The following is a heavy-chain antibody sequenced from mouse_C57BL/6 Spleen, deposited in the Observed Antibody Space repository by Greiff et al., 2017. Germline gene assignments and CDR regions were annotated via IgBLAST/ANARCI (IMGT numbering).Heavy chain of an antibody. V-gene: IGHV1-15*01. D-gene: IGHD4-1*01. CDR2: IDPETGGT. Sequence: QVQLQQSGAELVRPGASVTLSCKASGYTFTDYEMHWVQQTPVHGLEWIGAIDPETGGTAYNQKFKGKAILTADKSSSTAYMELRSLTSEDSAVYYCTRYQTGWDGAMDYWGQGTSVTVSS. CDR3: TRYQTGWDGAMDY. J-gene: IGHJ4*01. CDR1: GYTFTDYE.